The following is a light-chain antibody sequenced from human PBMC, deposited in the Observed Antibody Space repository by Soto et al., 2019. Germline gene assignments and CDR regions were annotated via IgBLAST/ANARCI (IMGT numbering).Light chain of an antibody. CDR1: SSNIGSNT. CDR2: SND. CDR3: AAWDGSLNGYV. V-gene: IGLV1-44*01. J-gene: IGLJ1*01. Sequence: QSVLTQPHSASGTPGQRVTISCSGSSSNIGSNTVNWYQQLPGTAPKLLIYSNDQRPSGVPDRFSGSKSGTSASLAISGLQSEDEADYYCAAWDGSLNGYVFGTGTKVTVL.